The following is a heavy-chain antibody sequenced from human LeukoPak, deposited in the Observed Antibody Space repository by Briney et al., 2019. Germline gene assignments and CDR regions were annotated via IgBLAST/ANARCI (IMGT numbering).Heavy chain of an antibody. Sequence: GGSLRLSCAASGFTFSSYAMSWVRQAPGKGLEWVSGISGSGGGTYYADSVKGRFTISRDNAKNSLYLQMNSLRAEDTAVYYCARDDFGVGATGDSYWGQGTLVTVSS. J-gene: IGHJ4*02. CDR1: GFTFSSYA. V-gene: IGHV3-23*01. CDR3: ARDDFGVGATGDSY. CDR2: ISGSGGGT. D-gene: IGHD1-26*01.